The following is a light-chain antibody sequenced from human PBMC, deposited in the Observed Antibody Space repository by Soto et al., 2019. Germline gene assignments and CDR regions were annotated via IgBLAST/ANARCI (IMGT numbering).Light chain of an antibody. Sequence: IVLTQSPATLSLSPVKIATLSCRASQNISSYLIWYQQKPGQAPRLLIYDVSNRATGIPARFSGSGSGTDFTLTISSLELEDFAVYYCQQRSHWPWTCGQGTKGDIK. CDR3: QQRSHWPWT. V-gene: IGKV3-11*01. CDR2: DVS. J-gene: IGKJ1*01. CDR1: QNISSY.